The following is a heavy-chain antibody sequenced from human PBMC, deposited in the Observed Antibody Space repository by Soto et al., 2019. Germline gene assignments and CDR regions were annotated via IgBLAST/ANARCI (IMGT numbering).Heavy chain of an antibody. J-gene: IGHJ6*03. CDR1: GFTFSSYD. D-gene: IGHD6-13*01. CDR2: IGTAGDT. Sequence: PGGSLRLSCAASGFTFSSYDMHWVRQATGKGLEWVSAIGTAGDTYYPGSMKGRFTISRENAKNSLYLQMNSLRAGDTAVYYCARMGCEAAAGSQCYYYYMDVWGKGTTVTVSS. V-gene: IGHV3-13*01. CDR3: ARMGCEAAAGSQCYYYYMDV.